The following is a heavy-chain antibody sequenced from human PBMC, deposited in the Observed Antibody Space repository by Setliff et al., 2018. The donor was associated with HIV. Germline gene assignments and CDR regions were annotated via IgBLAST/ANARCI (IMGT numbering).Heavy chain of an antibody. D-gene: IGHD3-16*01. CDR1: GYTFTSYD. J-gene: IGHJ6*03. V-gene: IGHV1-46*03. CDR3: ARDPAVFGLYYYYYMDV. Sequence: ASVKVSCKASGYTFTSYDINWVRQATGQGLEWMGVINPSGGSTSYAQKFQGRVTMTRDTSTSTVYMELSSLRSEDTAVYYCARDPAVFGLYYYYYMDVWGKGTTVT. CDR2: INPSGGST.